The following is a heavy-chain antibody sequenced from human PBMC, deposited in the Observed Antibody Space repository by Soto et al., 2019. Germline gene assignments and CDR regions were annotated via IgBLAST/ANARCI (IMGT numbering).Heavy chain of an antibody. V-gene: IGHV1-18*01. CDR2: ISTYNGNT. D-gene: IGHD4-17*01. CDR3: ARRLYGDYDY. CDR1: GYCFTTSG. J-gene: IGHJ4*02. Sequence: ASVKVSCKASGYCFTTSGITWVRQAPGQGLEWMGWISTYNGNTNYARKLQDRVTLTTDTSTSTAYMELRSLRSDDTAVYYCARRLYGDYDYWGQGTLVTVSS.